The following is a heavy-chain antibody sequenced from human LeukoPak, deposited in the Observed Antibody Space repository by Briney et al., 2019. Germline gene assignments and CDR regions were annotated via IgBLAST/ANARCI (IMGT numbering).Heavy chain of an antibody. J-gene: IGHJ4*02. CDR3: AAGDASGWYFDY. CDR2: INWNGGST. V-gene: IGHV3-20*04. Sequence: GGSLRLSCAGFGFTFDDCGMSWVRQAPGKGLEWVSGINWNGGSTGYADSVEGRFTISRDNAKNSLYLQMNSLRVEDTALYYCAAGDASGWYFDYWGQGTLVTVSS. D-gene: IGHD6-19*01. CDR1: GFTFDDCG.